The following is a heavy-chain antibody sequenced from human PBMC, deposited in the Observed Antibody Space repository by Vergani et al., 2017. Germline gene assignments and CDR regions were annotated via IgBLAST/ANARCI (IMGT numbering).Heavy chain of an antibody. CDR1: GFTFSSYA. CDR3: ATTLYSSSWISFDY. D-gene: IGHD6-13*01. J-gene: IGHJ4*02. V-gene: IGHV3-30*03. CDR2: VSSDGSSK. Sequence: QVQLVESGGGVVQPGRSLRLSCTASGFTFSSYAIHWVRQGPGKGLEWVSVVSSDGSSKHYGDSVKGRFTISRDNSKNTLYLQMNSLRAEDTAVYYCATTLYSSSWISFDYWGQGTLVTVSS.